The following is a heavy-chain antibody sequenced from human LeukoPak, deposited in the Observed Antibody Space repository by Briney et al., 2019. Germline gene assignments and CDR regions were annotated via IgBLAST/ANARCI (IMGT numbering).Heavy chain of an antibody. Sequence: GGSLRLSCAAPGFTFSSYSMNWVRQAPGKGLEWVSYISSSSSTIYYADSVKGRFTISRDNSKNTLYLQMNSLRAEDTAVYYCARVGSSWTYYYYYGMDVWGQGTTVTVSS. J-gene: IGHJ6*02. D-gene: IGHD6-13*01. CDR2: ISSSSSTI. CDR1: GFTFSSYS. CDR3: ARVGSSWTYYYYYGMDV. V-gene: IGHV3-48*01.